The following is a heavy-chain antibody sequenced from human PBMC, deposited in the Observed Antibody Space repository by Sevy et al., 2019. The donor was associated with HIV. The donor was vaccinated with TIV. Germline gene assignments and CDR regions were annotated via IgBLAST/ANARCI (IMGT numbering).Heavy chain of an antibody. D-gene: IGHD2-15*01. CDR1: GFTFDDYG. Sequence: GGSLRLSCAASGFTFDDYGMHWVRQAPGKDLEWVSGISWNSATIVYADSAKGRFTISRDNARNSLYLQMNSLRVEDMAFYYCAKGAGSSLLSAIAYWGQGTLVTVSS. CDR2: ISWNSATI. J-gene: IGHJ4*02. V-gene: IGHV3-9*03. CDR3: AKGAGSSLLSAIAY.